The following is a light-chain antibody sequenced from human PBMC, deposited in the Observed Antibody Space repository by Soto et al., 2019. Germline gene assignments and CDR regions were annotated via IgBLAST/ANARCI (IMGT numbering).Light chain of an antibody. CDR1: SSDIGGYNH. V-gene: IGLV2-14*03. CDR3: CSRTSTSTRV. J-gene: IGLJ2*01. CDR2: DVS. Sequence: QSALTQPASVSGSPGQSITISCTGTSSDIGGYNHVSWYQHHPGKAPKVLIYDVSRRPSEVSDRFSGYKSGNTASLTISGLQADDEADYYCCSRTSTSTRVFGGGTKLTVL.